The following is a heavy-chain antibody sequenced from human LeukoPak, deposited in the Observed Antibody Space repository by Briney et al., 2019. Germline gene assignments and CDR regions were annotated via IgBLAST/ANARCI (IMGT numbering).Heavy chain of an antibody. CDR1: GFTFSSYA. CDR2: ISYDGSNK. J-gene: IGHJ3*01. CDR3: ARVAF. Sequence: GGSLRLSCAASGFTFSSYAMHWVRQAPGKGLVWVAVISYDGSNKYYADSVKGRFTISRDNSKNTLYLQMNSLRAEDTAVYYCARVAFWGQGTMVTVSS. V-gene: IGHV3-30*01.